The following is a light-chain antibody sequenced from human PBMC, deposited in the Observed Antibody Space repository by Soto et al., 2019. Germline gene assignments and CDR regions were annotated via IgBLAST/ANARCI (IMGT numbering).Light chain of an antibody. CDR3: SSYTASSTLV. J-gene: IGLJ1*01. V-gene: IGLV2-14*01. CDR1: SSDVGAYNY. CDR2: EVS. Sequence: QSVLTQPASVSGSPGQSITISCTGTSSDVGAYNYVSWYQQHPGKAPKLMIYEVSDRPSGLSNRFSGSKSGNTASLTISGLQAEDEADYYCSSYTASSTLVFGTGTKLTV.